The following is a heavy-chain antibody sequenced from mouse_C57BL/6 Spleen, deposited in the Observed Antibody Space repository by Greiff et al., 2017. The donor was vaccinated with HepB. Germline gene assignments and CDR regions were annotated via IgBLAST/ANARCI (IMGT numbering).Heavy chain of an antibody. V-gene: IGHV1-22*01. D-gene: IGHD1-1*01. Sequence: DVQLQESGPELVKPGASVKMSCKASGYTFTDYNMHWVKQSHGKSLEWIGYINPNNGGTSYNQKFKGKATLTVNKSSSTAYMELRSLTSEDSAVYYCARMGPYYYGSSYWYFDVWGTGTTVTVSS. J-gene: IGHJ1*03. CDR3: ARMGPYYYGSSYWYFDV. CDR1: GYTFTDYN. CDR2: INPNNGGT.